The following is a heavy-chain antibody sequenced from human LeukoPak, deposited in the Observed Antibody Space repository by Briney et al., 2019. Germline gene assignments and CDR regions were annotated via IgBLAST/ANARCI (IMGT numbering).Heavy chain of an antibody. CDR2: IGGTGVRT. CDR1: GFTFSGYA. CDR3: AKDRLGGPYFFHY. J-gene: IGHJ4*02. D-gene: IGHD3-16*01. V-gene: IGHV3-23*01. Sequence: GGSLRLSCASSGFTFSGYAMSWVRQAPGKGLEWVSTIGGTGVRTYYADSVKRRFTITRDNSKNALYLQINSQSAEDTAVYFCAKDRLGGPYFFHYWGQGTLVTVSS.